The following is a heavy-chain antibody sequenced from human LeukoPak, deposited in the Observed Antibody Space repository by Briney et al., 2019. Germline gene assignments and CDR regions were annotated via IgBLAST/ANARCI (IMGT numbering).Heavy chain of an antibody. J-gene: IGHJ4*02. D-gene: IGHD6-13*01. V-gene: IGHV3-48*03. CDR1: GFTFSSYE. CDR2: ISSSGSTI. Sequence: GGSLRLSCAASGFTFSSYEMNWVRQAPGKGLEWVSYISSSGSTIYYAGSVKGRFTISRDNAKNSLYLQMNSLRAEDTAVYYCAREGYIAAAGTAETGPFDYWAREPWSPSPQ. CDR3: AREGYIAAAGTAETGPFDY.